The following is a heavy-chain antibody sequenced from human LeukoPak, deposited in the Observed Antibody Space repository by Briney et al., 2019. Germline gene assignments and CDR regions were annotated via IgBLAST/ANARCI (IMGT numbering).Heavy chain of an antibody. CDR2: ISGSGGST. D-gene: IGHD3-10*01. J-gene: IGHJ5*02. Sequence: PGGSLRLSCAASGFTFTSYSMNWVRQAPGKGLEWVSAISGSGGSTYYADSVKGRFTISRDNSKNTLYLQMNSLRAEDTAVYYCAKDPESGGWFGESTWGQGTLVTVSS. CDR3: AKDPESGGWFGEST. V-gene: IGHV3-23*01. CDR1: GFTFTSYS.